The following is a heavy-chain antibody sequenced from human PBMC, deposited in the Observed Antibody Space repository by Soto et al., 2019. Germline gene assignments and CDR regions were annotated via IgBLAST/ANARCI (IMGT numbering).Heavy chain of an antibody. V-gene: IGHV1-3*05. CDR3: ASGPGVTHFAS. D-gene: IGHD3-10*01. Sequence: QVQLVQSGAEEKKPGASVKVSCKASGYTFTSYAMHWVRQAPGQRLEWMGWINAGNGNTKYSQKFQGRVTITRDTPENTGSMEVSGRRPKDTAGYSCASGPGVTHFASGGQGPLVTVPS. J-gene: IGHJ4*02. CDR1: GYTFTSYA. CDR2: INAGNGNT.